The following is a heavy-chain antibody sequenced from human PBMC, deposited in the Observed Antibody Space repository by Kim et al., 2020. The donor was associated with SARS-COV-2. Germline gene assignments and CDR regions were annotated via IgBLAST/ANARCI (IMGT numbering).Heavy chain of an antibody. J-gene: IGHJ4*02. CDR1: GYTFTSYA. Sequence: ASVKVSCKASGYTFTSYAMHWVRQAPGQRLEWMGWINAGNGNTKYSQKFQGRVTITRDTSASTAYMELSSLRSEDTAVYYCASVRIYYGSGSYSYFDYWGQGTLVTVSS. V-gene: IGHV1-3*01. CDR3: ASVRIYYGSGSYSYFDY. CDR2: INAGNGNT. D-gene: IGHD3-10*01.